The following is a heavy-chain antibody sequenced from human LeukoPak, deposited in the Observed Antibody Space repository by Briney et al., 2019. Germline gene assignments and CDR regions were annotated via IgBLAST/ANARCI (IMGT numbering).Heavy chain of an antibody. CDR1: GFTVSSNC. D-gene: IGHD3-3*01. Sequence: GGSLRLSCAASGFTVSSNCMTWVRQAPGKGLEWVSVIYRGGSTYYADCVKGRFTISRDNSKNTLYLQMKTLRAEDTAVYYCARVDYYDFYLDYWGQGTLVTVSS. CDR2: IYRGGST. V-gene: IGHV3-53*01. J-gene: IGHJ4*02. CDR3: ARVDYYDFYLDY.